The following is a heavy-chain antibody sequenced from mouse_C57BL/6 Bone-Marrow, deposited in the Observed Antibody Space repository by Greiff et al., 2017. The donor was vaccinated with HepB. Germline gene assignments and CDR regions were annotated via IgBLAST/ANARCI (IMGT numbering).Heavy chain of an antibody. CDR2: INPSSGYT. Sequence: VQLQQSGAELARPGASVKMSCKASGYTFTSYTMHWVKQRPGQGLEWIGYINPSSGYTKYNQKFKDKATLTADKSSSTAYMQLSSLTSEDSAVYYCARFPYYYGSSHWYFDVWGTGTTVTVSS. CDR3: ARFPYYYGSSHWYFDV. V-gene: IGHV1-4*01. J-gene: IGHJ1*03. D-gene: IGHD1-1*01. CDR1: GYTFTSYT.